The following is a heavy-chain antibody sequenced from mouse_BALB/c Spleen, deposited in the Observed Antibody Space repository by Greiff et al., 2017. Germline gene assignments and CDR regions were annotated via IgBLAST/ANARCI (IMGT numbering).Heavy chain of an antibody. Sequence: LVESGAELVRPGALVKLSCKASGFNIKDYYMHWVKQRPEQGLEWIGWIDPENGNTIYDPKFQGKASITADTSSNTAYLQLSSLTSEDTAVYYCARNGNYWYFDVWGAGTTVTVSS. CDR1: GFNIKDYY. J-gene: IGHJ1*01. V-gene: IGHV14-1*02. CDR2: IDPENGNT. D-gene: IGHD2-1*01. CDR3: ARNGNYWYFDV.